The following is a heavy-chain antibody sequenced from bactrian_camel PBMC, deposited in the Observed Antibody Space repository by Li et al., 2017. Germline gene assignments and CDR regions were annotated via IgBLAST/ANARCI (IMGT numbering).Heavy chain of an antibody. CDR1: RYIFSGCA. J-gene: IGHJ4*01. CDR2: IVTGGGST. V-gene: IGHV3S54*01. CDR3: AAGMVITRLSLDSNFDNY. D-gene: IGHD1*01. Sequence: HVQLVESGGDSVQAGGSLKLSCAADRYIFSGCAVAWYRQTPGAKEREWVSTIVTGGGSTYYADSVKGRFTISRDTAKNTLYLQMNSLQPEDTAMYYCAAGMVITRLSLDSNFDNYWGQGTQVTVS.